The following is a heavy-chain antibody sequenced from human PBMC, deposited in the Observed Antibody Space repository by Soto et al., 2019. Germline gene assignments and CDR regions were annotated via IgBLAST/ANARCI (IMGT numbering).Heavy chain of an antibody. CDR3: AREGGAYCSSTSCRIDY. J-gene: IGHJ4*02. CDR2: IYYSGST. V-gene: IGHV4-30-4*01. Sequence: SKTLSLTYTVSGGSISSGDYYWSWIRQPPGKGLEWIGYIYYSGSTYYSPSLKSRVTISVDTSKNQFSLKLSSVTAADTAVYYCAREGGAYCSSTSCRIDYWGQGTLVTVSS. CDR1: GGSISSGDYY. D-gene: IGHD2-2*01.